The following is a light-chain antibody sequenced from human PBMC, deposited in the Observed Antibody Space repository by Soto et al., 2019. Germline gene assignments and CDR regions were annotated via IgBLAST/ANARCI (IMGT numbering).Light chain of an antibody. CDR3: QQYNDWPPWT. V-gene: IGKV3-15*01. CDR1: QSVSSN. CDR2: GVS. J-gene: IGKJ1*01. Sequence: EIVITHSPATLSVSPGERATLSCRASQSVSSNLAWYQQRPGQAPRLLMYGVSTRATGIPARFSGSGSGTEFTLTITSLQSEDFAVYYCQQYNDWPPWTFGQGTKVDIK.